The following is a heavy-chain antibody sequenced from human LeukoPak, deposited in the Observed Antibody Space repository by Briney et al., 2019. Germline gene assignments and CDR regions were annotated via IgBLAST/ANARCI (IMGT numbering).Heavy chain of an antibody. CDR2: INPSGGTT. V-gene: IGHV1-46*01. CDR3: ARRDSSGWNYFDY. D-gene: IGHD6-19*01. J-gene: IGHJ4*02. Sequence: GASVKVSCKASGYTFTTYYIYWVRQAPGQGLEWMGMINPSGGTTSYAQNFQGRVTMTMDTSTSTVYMELSSLGSDDAAVYYCARRDSSGWNYFDYWGQGTLVTVSS. CDR1: GYTFTTYY.